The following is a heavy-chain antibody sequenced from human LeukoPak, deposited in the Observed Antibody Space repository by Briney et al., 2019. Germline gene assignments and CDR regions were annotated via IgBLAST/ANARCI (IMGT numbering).Heavy chain of an antibody. D-gene: IGHD3-10*01. CDR1: GSTFSSYW. V-gene: IGHV3-74*01. CDR3: ARDITLTRGGRSDY. Sequence: PGGSLRLSCAASGSTFSSYWMYWVRQAPGKGLVWVSRINTDGRTTNYADSVKGRFTISRDNAKNTLYLQMNSLRAEDTAVYYCARDITLTRGGRSDYWGHGTPVTVSA. CDR2: INTDGRTT. J-gene: IGHJ4*01.